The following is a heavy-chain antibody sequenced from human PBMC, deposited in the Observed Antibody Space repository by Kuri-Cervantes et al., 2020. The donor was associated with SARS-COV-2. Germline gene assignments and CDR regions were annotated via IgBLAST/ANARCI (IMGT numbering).Heavy chain of an antibody. J-gene: IGHJ4*02. CDR2: VKTNSRNT. CDR3: YCAPKEGLDS. CDR1: ETTFPNYD. Sequence: ASVKVSCKAPETTFPNYDINWVRQATGQGLEWMGMVKTNSRNTLYAQIFQGRVTMTRDTSTSTVYMELSSLTSEDTAIYYCYCAPKEGLDSWGQGTLVIVSS. V-gene: IGHV1-8*01. D-gene: IGHD2-21*01.